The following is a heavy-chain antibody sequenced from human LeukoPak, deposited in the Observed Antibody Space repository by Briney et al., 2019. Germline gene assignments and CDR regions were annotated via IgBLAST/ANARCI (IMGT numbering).Heavy chain of an antibody. Sequence: ASETLSLTCAVYGGSFSGYYWSWIRQPPGKGLEWIGYIYYSGSTNYNPSLKSRVTISVDTSKNQFSLKLSSVTAADTAVYYCARGHLSTSLYYYYGMDVWGRGTTVTVSS. CDR2: IYYSGST. J-gene: IGHJ6*02. CDR3: ARGHLSTSLYYYYGMDV. D-gene: IGHD2-2*01. V-gene: IGHV4-34*01. CDR1: GGSFSGYY.